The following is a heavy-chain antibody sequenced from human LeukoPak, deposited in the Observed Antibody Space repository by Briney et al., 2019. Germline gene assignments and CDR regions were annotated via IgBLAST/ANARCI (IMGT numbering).Heavy chain of an antibody. J-gene: IGHJ4*02. D-gene: IGHD2/OR15-2a*01. CDR3: ARDRPSDQFLFYQTFDC. Sequence: GGSLRLSCEASGFTFNHYWMSWVRQAPGKGLEWVANIKEDGSETYYVDSVEGRFTISRDNANNALYPQMNDLRAEDTAVYYCARDRPSDQFLFYQTFDCWGQGTLVAVSS. V-gene: IGHV3-7*01. CDR2: IKEDGSET. CDR1: GFTFNHYW.